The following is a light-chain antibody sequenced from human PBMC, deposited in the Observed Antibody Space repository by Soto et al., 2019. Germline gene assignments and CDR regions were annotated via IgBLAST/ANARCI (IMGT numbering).Light chain of an antibody. CDR3: QKYGSPPYT. CDR1: QGTSDY. CDR2: AAS. V-gene: IGKV1-27*01. Sequence: DIQMTQSPSSLSASVGDRVTITCRASQGTSDYLAWYQQKPGKVPMLLIYAASTLQSGVPSRFSGSGSGTAFTLTISSLQPEDVATYYCQKYGSPPYTFGQGPSWRSN. J-gene: IGKJ2*01.